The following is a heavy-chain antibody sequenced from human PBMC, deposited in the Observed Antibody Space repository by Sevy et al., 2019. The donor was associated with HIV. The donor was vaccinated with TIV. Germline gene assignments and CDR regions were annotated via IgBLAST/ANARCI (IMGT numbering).Heavy chain of an antibody. D-gene: IGHD1-1*01. V-gene: IGHV4-39*01. CDR2: IYYTGST. Sequence: SETLSLTCTVSGDSISSSSYYWGWIRQPPGKGLEWIGRIYYTGSTYYNPSLKSRVTISVDRSKNQLSLKLTSVTAADTAVYYCARSNSLMFYGMEVWGQGTTVTVSS. J-gene: IGHJ6*02. CDR1: GDSISSSSYY. CDR3: ARSNSLMFYGMEV.